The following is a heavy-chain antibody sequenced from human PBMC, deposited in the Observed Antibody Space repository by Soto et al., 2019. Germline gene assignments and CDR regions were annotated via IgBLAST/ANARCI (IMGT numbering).Heavy chain of an antibody. V-gene: IGHV1-69*01. CDR1: GGTFSSYA. J-gene: IGHJ4*02. D-gene: IGHD3-22*01. CDR2: IIPIFGTA. CDR3: AREYTMIVVARGYFDY. Sequence: QVQLVQSGAEVKKPGSSVKVSCKASGGTFSSYAISWVRQAPGQGLEGMGGIIPIFGTANYAQKFQGRVTITADESTSTAYMELSSLRSEDTAVYYCAREYTMIVVARGYFDYWGQGTLVTVSS.